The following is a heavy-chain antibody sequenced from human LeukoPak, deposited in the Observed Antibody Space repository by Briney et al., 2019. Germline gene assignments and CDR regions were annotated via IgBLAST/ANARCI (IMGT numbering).Heavy chain of an antibody. CDR2: IYYSGST. V-gene: IGHV4-30-4*08. CDR3: AREGGGSSSWRPH. J-gene: IGHJ1*01. Sequence: SETLSLTCAVSGGSISSGDYYWRWIRQPPGKGLEWIGYIYYSGSTYYNPSLKSRVTISVDTSKNQFSLKLSSVTAADTAVYSCAREGGGSSSWRPHWGQGTLVTVSS. CDR1: GGSISSGDYY. D-gene: IGHD6-13*01.